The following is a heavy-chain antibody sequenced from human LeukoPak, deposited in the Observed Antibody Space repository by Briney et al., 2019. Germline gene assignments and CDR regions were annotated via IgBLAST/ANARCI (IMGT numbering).Heavy chain of an antibody. J-gene: IGHJ5*02. CDR3: ARHPRDIVVVPAAMETTNWFDP. Sequence: ASVKVSCKASGYTFTGYYMHWVRQAPGQGLKWMGRINPNSGGTNYAQKFQGRVTMTRDTSISTAYMELSRLRSDDTAVYYCARHPRDIVVVPAAMETTNWFDPWGQGTLVTVSS. CDR1: GYTFTGYY. CDR2: INPNSGGT. V-gene: IGHV1-2*06. D-gene: IGHD2-2*01.